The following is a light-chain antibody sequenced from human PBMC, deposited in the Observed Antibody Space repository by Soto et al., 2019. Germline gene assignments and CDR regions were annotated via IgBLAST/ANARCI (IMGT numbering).Light chain of an antibody. Sequence: QSALAQPASVSGSPGQSITISYTGSTSDVGSDKYVSWYQQHPGKAPKVLIYEVSNRPSGVSNRFSGARSGNTASLTISGLQAEDEADYYCSSHTSSSTDYVFGTGTKLTVL. J-gene: IGLJ1*01. V-gene: IGLV2-14*01. CDR1: TSDVGSDKY. CDR3: SSHTSSSTDYV. CDR2: EVS.